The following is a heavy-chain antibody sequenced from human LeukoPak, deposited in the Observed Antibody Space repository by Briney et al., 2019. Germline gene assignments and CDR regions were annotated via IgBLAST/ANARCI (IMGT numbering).Heavy chain of an antibody. D-gene: IGHD1-26*01. CDR1: GFTFDDYG. J-gene: IGHJ4*02. CDR3: ARENSGSSLDY. CDR2: INWNGGST. V-gene: IGHV3-20*04. Sequence: GGSLRLSCAASGFTFDDYGMSWVRQTPGKGLEWVSHINWNGGSTAYADSVKGRFTISRDNAKNSLYLQINSLRAEDAAFYYCARENSGSSLDYWGQGTLVTVSS.